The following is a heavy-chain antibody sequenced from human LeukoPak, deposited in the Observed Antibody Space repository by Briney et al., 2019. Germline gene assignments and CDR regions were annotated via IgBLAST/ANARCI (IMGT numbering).Heavy chain of an antibody. CDR3: VSTQTFDY. CDR1: GFTFGNYW. J-gene: IGHJ4*02. CDR2: IKQDGSEK. Sequence: SGGSLRLSCAASGFTFGNYWMSWVRQTPGKGLEWVANIKQDGSEKYYVDSVKGRFTISRDNAKSSLYLQMDSLRAEDTAVYYCVSTQTFDYWGQGTLVTVSS. V-gene: IGHV3-7*01.